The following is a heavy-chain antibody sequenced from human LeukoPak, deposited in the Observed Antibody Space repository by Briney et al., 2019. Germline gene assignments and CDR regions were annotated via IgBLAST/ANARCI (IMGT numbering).Heavy chain of an antibody. Sequence: SETLSLTCTVSGGSISSYYWSWIRQPPGKGLEWIGYIYYSGSTNYNPSLKSRVTISVDTSKNQFSLKLSSVTAADTAVYYCARDIMYSSGWGAFDIWGQGTMVTVSS. D-gene: IGHD6-19*01. CDR3: ARDIMYSSGWGAFDI. CDR2: IYYSGST. CDR1: GGSISSYY. J-gene: IGHJ3*02. V-gene: IGHV4-59*01.